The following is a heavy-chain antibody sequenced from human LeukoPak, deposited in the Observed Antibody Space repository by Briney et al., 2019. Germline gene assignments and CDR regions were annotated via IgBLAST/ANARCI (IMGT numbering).Heavy chain of an antibody. Sequence: GGSLRLSCAASGFTFSSYSMNWVRQAPGKGLEWVSSISSSSSYIYYADSVKGRFTISRDNAKNSLYLQMNSLRAEDTAVYYCARVSGMYYFDYWGQGTLVTVSS. CDR3: ARVSGMYYFDY. CDR2: ISSSSSYI. V-gene: IGHV3-21*01. CDR1: GFTFSSYS. J-gene: IGHJ4*02.